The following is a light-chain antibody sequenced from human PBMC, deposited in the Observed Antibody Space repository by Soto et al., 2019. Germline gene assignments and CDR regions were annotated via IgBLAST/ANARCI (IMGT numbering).Light chain of an antibody. CDR2: DVS. V-gene: IGLV2-14*03. J-gene: IGLJ2*01. CDR1: SSDVGAYNY. CDR3: SSYTSRNTLVV. Sequence: QSALTQPASVSGSPGQSITISCTGTSSDVGAYNYVSWYQQHPGKAPKLMIYDVSNRPSGVSNRFSGSKSGNTASLTISGFQAEDEADYYCSSYTSRNTLVVFGGGTKLTVL.